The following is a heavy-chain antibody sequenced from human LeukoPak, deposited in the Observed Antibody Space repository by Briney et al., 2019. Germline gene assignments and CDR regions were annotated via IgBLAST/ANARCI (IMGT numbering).Heavy chain of an antibody. CDR1: GGSFSGYY. Sequence: SETLSLTCAVYGGSFSGYYWSWFRQPPGKGLEWIGEINHSGSTNYNPSLKSRVTISVDTSKNQFSLKLSSVTAADTAVYYCARAGYDSSGYSDYRGQGTLVTVSS. V-gene: IGHV4-34*01. CDR3: ARAGYDSSGYSDY. J-gene: IGHJ4*02. CDR2: INHSGST. D-gene: IGHD3-22*01.